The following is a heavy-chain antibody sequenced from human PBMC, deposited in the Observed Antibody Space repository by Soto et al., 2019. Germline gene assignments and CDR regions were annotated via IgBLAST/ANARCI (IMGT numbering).Heavy chain of an antibody. Sequence: QVQLQESGPGLVKPSQTLSLTCTVSGGSISSGDYYWSWIRQPPGKGLEWIGYIYYSGSTYYNPSLKRRVSISVDTSKNQFSLKLNSVTAADTAVFYCARGLRCTGGTCYPYFDYWGQGTLVTVSS. D-gene: IGHD2-8*02. V-gene: IGHV4-30-4*01. CDR1: GGSISSGDYY. CDR3: ARGLRCTGGTCYPYFDY. J-gene: IGHJ4*02. CDR2: IYYSGST.